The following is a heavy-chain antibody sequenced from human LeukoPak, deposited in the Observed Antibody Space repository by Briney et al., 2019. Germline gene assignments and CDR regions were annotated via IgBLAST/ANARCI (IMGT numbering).Heavy chain of an antibody. V-gene: IGHV1-18*01. J-gene: IGHJ5*02. Sequence: GASVKVSCKASGYTFTSYGISWVRQAPGQGLEWMGWISAYNGNTNYAQKLQGRVTMTTDTSTSTAYMELRSLRSDDTAVYYCARDQAVEGKGNWFDPWGQGTLVTVSS. CDR3: ARDQAVEGKGNWFDP. D-gene: IGHD4-23*01. CDR2: ISAYNGNT. CDR1: GYTFTSYG.